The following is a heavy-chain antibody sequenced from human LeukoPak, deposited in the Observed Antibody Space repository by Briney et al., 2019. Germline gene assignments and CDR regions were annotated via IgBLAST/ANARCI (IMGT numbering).Heavy chain of an antibody. D-gene: IGHD2-2*01. V-gene: IGHV3-21*01. CDR3: ARDRYQLLSRAVAFDI. CDR2: ISSSSRYI. Sequence: NPGGSLRLSCAAYGFTFSSYSMNWVRQAPGKGLEWVSSISSSSRYIYYADSVKGRFTISRDNAKNSLYLQMNSLRAEDTAVYYCARDRYQLLSRAVAFDIWGQGTMVTVSS. J-gene: IGHJ3*02. CDR1: GFTFSSYS.